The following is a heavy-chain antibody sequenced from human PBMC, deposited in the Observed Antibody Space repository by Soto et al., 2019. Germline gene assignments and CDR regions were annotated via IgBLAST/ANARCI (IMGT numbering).Heavy chain of an antibody. CDR3: ARGQFDDSSGGFDY. V-gene: IGHV3-33*01. CDR2: IWYDGSNK. D-gene: IGHD3-22*01. CDR1: GFTFSSYG. Sequence: QVQLVESGGGVVQPGRSLRLSCAASGFTFSSYGMHWVRQAPGKGLEWVATIWYDGSNKYYADVVKGRFTISRDDSKNTLYLHMNSLRAEDTAVYYCARGQFDDSSGGFDYWGQGTLVTVSS. J-gene: IGHJ4*02.